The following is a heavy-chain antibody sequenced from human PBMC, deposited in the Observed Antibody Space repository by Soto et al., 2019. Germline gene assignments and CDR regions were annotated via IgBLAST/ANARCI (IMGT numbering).Heavy chain of an antibody. D-gene: IGHD1-26*01. Sequence: GGSLRLSCAASGFTFSSYGMHWVRQAPGKGLEWVALISHDGSNKYYADSVKGRFTISRDNSKSTLYLQMNSLRAEDTAVYFCAKDRPVKARSGSLSSWGQGTLVTVSS. J-gene: IGHJ5*02. V-gene: IGHV3-30*18. CDR3: AKDRPVKARSGSLSS. CDR2: ISHDGSNK. CDR1: GFTFSSYG.